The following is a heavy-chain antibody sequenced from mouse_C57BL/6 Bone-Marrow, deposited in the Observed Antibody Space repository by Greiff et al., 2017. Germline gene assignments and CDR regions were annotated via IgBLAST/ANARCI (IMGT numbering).Heavy chain of an antibody. CDR3: ARVGLLLDY. V-gene: IGHV5-4*01. CDR2: ISDGGSYT. Sequence: EVHLVESGGGLVKPGGSLKLSCAASGFTFSSYAMSWVRQTPEKRLEWVATISDGGSYTYYPDNVKGRFTISRDHAKNNLYLQMSHLKSEDTAMYYCARVGLLLDYWGQGTTLTVSS. CDR1: GFTFSSYA. D-gene: IGHD1-1*01. J-gene: IGHJ2*01.